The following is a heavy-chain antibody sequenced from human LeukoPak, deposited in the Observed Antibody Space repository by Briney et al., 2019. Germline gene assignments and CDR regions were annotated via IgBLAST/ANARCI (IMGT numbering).Heavy chain of an antibody. J-gene: IGHJ4*02. V-gene: IGHV4-4*07. D-gene: IGHD3-10*01. Sequence: SETLSLTCTVSGASINSYYWNWIRQPAGKGLEWIGRSYISGSTDYSPSPKSRVTVSVDTSQNQFSLKLTSVTAADTAVYYCARDQELGFWGQGTLVTVSS. CDR2: SYISGST. CDR3: ARDQELGF. CDR1: GASINSYY.